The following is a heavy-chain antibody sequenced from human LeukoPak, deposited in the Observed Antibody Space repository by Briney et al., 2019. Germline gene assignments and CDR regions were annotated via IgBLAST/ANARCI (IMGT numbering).Heavy chain of an antibody. V-gene: IGHV1-69*04. CDR2: IIPILGIA. D-gene: IGHD2-15*01. CDR3: ASGVVVVAATFGMDG. Sequence: LVKVSSKASGATFSSYAISCVRQAPGQELEWMGRIIPILGIANYAQKFQGRVTITADKSTSTAYMELSSLRSEDTAVYYCASGVVVVAATFGMDGWGQGTTVTVSS. J-gene: IGHJ6*02. CDR1: GATFSSYA.